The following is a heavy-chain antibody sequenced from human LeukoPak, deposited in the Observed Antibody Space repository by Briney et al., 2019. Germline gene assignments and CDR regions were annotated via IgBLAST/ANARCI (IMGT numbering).Heavy chain of an antibody. CDR3: ASGEVGVRKFYSDPFHY. J-gene: IGHJ4*02. V-gene: IGHV3-53*01. CDR1: GFAVASNY. Sequence: WGSLRLSCAASGFAVASNYMSWVRQAPEKGLEWVSILHSAGATYYAGSVRGRFTITRDTSKNTLNLQMNSLRADDTAIYYCASGEVGVRKFYSDPFHYWGQGTLVSVSS. CDR2: LHSAGAT. D-gene: IGHD2-21*01.